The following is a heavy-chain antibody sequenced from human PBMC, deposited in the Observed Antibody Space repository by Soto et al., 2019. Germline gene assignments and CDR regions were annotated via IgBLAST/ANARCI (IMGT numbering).Heavy chain of an antibody. D-gene: IGHD5-18*01. J-gene: IGHJ5*02. CDR3: ARSGPGYSYGHNWFDP. V-gene: IGHV1-69*01. Sequence: QVQLVQSGAEVKKPGSSVKVSCKASGGTFSSYAISWVRQVPGQGLEWMGGIIPIFGTANYAQKFQGRVTITADESTSTAYMELSSLRSEDTAVYYCARSGPGYSYGHNWFDPWGQGTLVTVSS. CDR2: IIPIFGTA. CDR1: GGTFSSYA.